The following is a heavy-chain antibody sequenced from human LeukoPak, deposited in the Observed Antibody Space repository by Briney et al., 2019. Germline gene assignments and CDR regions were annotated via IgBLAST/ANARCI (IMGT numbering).Heavy chain of an antibody. Sequence: SQTLSLTFAISGDSVSMNSAAWRWVRQSPTRGGEWLGRTYYRSKWYKDYAVSGESRITIKPDTKKNEFSLQLNSVTPEDTAVYYCARALTGSGRKYYFDYWGQGTLVTVSS. CDR1: GDSVSMNSAA. CDR2: TYYRSKWYK. CDR3: ARALTGSGRKYYFDY. D-gene: IGHD3-10*01. V-gene: IGHV6-1*01. J-gene: IGHJ4*02.